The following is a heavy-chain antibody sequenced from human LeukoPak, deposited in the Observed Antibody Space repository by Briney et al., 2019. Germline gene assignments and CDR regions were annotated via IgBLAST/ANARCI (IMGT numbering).Heavy chain of an antibody. CDR2: ISTSGSTI. CDR3: AIGGSTFVH. V-gene: IGHV3-48*03. Sequence: GRSPRLSCAPSGSCFRTYEMTWVRHAPGKGLEWVSHISTSGSTINYADSVKSRFTISRDNPKNPMYLQMNSLRAEDTAVYYCAIGGSTFVHWGQGTLVTVSS. J-gene: IGHJ4*02. D-gene: IGHD3-10*01. CDR1: GSCFRTYE.